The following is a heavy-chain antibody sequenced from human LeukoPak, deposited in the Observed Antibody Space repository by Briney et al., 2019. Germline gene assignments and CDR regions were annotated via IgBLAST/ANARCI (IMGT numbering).Heavy chain of an antibody. CDR2: IYHSGST. J-gene: IGHJ3*02. CDR1: GYSISSGYY. Sequence: PSETLSLTCAVSGYSISSGYYWGWIRQPPGKGLEWIGSIYHSGSTYYNPSLKSRVTISVDTSKNQFSLKLSSVTAADTAVYYCARSYTVVHDAFDIWGQGTMVTVSS. CDR3: ARSYTVVHDAFDI. V-gene: IGHV4-38-2*01. D-gene: IGHD4-23*01.